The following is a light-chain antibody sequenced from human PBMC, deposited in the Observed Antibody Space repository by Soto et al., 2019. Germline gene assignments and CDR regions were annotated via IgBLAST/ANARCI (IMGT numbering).Light chain of an antibody. J-gene: IGKJ4*01. Sequence: IQMTQSPSSVSASVGDRVTITCRASQDIGSYLAWYQQKPGEAPKVLIYAAFTLQTGVASRFSGSGSGTDFILTISSLQPEDFATYYCQQTNTFPITFGGGTKVEIK. CDR2: AAF. CDR3: QQTNTFPIT. V-gene: IGKV1D-12*01. CDR1: QDIGSY.